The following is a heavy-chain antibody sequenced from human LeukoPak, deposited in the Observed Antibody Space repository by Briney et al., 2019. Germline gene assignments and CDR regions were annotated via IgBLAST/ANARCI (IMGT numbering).Heavy chain of an antibody. CDR2: IYYSGST. CDR3: ARDSSSWYSYGMGV. D-gene: IGHD6-13*01. Sequence: SETLSLTCTVSGGSISSGDYYWSWIRQPPGKGLEWIGYIYYSGSTYYNPSLKSRVTISVDTSKNQFSLKLSSVTAADTAVYYCARDSSSWYSYGMGVWGKGTTVTVSS. V-gene: IGHV4-30-4*01. CDR1: GGSISSGDYY. J-gene: IGHJ6*04.